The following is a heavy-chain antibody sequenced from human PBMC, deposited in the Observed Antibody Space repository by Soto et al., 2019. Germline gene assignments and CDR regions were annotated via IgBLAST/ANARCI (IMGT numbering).Heavy chain of an antibody. Sequence: PGGSLRLSCAASGFTFSSYWMTWVRQAPGKGPEWVASIKQDGSDKYFVDSVKGRFSISRDNAKNSLYLQMNSLRAEDTAVYYCARFYYDSSGYLPSPYYYYYGMDVWGQGTTVTVSS. V-gene: IGHV3-7*04. J-gene: IGHJ6*02. CDR3: ARFYYDSSGYLPSPYYYYYGMDV. CDR2: IKQDGSDK. D-gene: IGHD3-22*01. CDR1: GFTFSSYW.